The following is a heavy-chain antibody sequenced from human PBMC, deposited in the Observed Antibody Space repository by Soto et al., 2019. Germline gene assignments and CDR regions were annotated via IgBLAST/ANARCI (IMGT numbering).Heavy chain of an antibody. J-gene: IGHJ4*02. D-gene: IGHD2-2*01. Sequence: GGSLILSCAASGFTFSSYAMSWVLQAPGKGLEWVANIKQDGSEKYYVDSVKGRFTISRDNAKNSLYLQMNSLRAEDTAVYYCARDSRLGRHQLRLHYFDYWGQGTLVTVSS. CDR3: ARDSRLGRHQLRLHYFDY. CDR1: GFTFSSYA. CDR2: IKQDGSEK. V-gene: IGHV3-7*01.